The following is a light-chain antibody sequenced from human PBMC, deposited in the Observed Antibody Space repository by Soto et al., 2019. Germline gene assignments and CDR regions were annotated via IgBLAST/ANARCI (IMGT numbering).Light chain of an antibody. J-gene: IGKJ5*01. Sequence: EVVLTQSPATLSLSPGERATLSCRASQSVSRFLAWYQQKLGQAPRLLIFDASNRATGIPAKFSASGSGTDFTLTISSLESEDSAVYYCQQRSDWPITFGQGTRLDIK. CDR3: QQRSDWPIT. CDR1: QSVSRF. CDR2: DAS. V-gene: IGKV3-11*01.